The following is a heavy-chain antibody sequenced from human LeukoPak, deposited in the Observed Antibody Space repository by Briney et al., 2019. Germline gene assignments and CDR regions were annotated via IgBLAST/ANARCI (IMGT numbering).Heavy chain of an antibody. CDR3: ARGVYYYDSSGYPYFDY. V-gene: IGHV1-2*02. Sequence: ASVKVSCKASGYTFTGYYIHWVRQAPGQGLEWMGWINPNSGGTNYAQKFQGRVTMTRDTSISTAYMELSRLRSDDTAVYHCARGVYYYDSSGYPYFDYWGQGTLVTVSS. J-gene: IGHJ4*02. CDR2: INPNSGGT. CDR1: GYTFTGYY. D-gene: IGHD3-22*01.